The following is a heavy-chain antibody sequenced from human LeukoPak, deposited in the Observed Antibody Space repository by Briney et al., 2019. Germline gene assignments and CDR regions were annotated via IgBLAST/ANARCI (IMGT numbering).Heavy chain of an antibody. D-gene: IGHD2-15*01. CDR1: GGSISSDDYY. CDR3: ASRHCSSGSCYSFFGY. V-gene: IGHV4-30-4*01. J-gene: IGHJ4*02. CDR2: IYYSGST. Sequence: PSETLSLTCTLSGGSISSDDYYCSAIRQPPGKGLEWIGYIYYSGSTYYNPSLKSRVTISVDTSKNQFSLKLSSVTAADTAVYYCASRHCSSGSCYSFFGYWGQGTLVTVSS.